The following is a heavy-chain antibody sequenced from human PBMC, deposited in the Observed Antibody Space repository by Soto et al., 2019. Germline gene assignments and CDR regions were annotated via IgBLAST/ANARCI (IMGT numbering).Heavy chain of an antibody. Sequence: QLQLVESGGGVVQPGRSLRLSCAASGFTFSTYGMHWVRQAPGKGLEWVAVISYDGNNKYYADSVKGRFTISRDNSKNTLYLQMNSLRPEDTAVYYCAKVSALLVHYFYFHYMDVWGKGTTVTVSS. CDR2: ISYDGNNK. CDR3: AKVSALLVHYFYFHYMDV. V-gene: IGHV3-30*18. J-gene: IGHJ6*03. CDR1: GFTFSTYG. D-gene: IGHD6-6*01.